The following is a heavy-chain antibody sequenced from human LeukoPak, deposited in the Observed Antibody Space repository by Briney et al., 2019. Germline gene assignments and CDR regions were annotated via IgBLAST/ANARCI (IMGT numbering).Heavy chain of an antibody. V-gene: IGHV3-7*01. CDR2: IKQDGSEK. D-gene: IGHD6-19*01. Sequence: GGSLRLSCAASGFTFSSYWMSWVRQAPGKGLEWVANIKQDGSEKYYVDSVKGRFTISRDNAKNSLYLQMNSLRAEDTAVYYCARWWIKQWLAWFDPWSQGTLVTVSS. CDR3: ARWWIKQWLAWFDP. J-gene: IGHJ5*02. CDR1: GFTFSSYW.